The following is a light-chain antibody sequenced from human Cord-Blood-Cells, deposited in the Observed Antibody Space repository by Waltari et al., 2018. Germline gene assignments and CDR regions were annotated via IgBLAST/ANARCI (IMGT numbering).Light chain of an antibody. CDR3: QQYDNLPIT. CDR2: DAS. V-gene: IGKV1-33*01. CDR1: QDISNY. J-gene: IGKJ5*01. Sequence: DIQMTQSPSSLSASVGDRVTITCQASQDISNYLNWYQHKPGKAPKLLIYDASNVETGVPSRFSGSVSGTDFTFTISSLQPEDIATYYCQQYDNLPITFGQGTRLEIK.